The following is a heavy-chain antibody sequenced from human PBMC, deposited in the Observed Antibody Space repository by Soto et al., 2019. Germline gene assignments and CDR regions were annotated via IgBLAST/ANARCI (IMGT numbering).Heavy chain of an antibody. J-gene: IGHJ4*02. CDR3: ARQPQTKITYYDILTIINSLFDY. Sequence: SETLSLTCTVSGGSISSSSYYWGWIRQPPGKGLEWIGCIYYSGSTYYNPSLKSRVTISVDTSKNQFSLKLSSVTAADTAVYYCARQPQTKITYYDILTIINSLFDYWGQGTLVTVSS. V-gene: IGHV4-39*01. D-gene: IGHD3-9*01. CDR2: IYYSGST. CDR1: GGSISSSSYY.